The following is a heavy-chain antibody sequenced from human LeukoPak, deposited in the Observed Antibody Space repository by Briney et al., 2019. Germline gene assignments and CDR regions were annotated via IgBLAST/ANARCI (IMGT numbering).Heavy chain of an antibody. V-gene: IGHV3-30*03. CDR3: ARRLSSGYPTYYYYGMDV. CDR2: ISYDGSNK. CDR1: GFTFSSYG. D-gene: IGHD3-22*01. J-gene: IGHJ6*02. Sequence: PGGSLRLSCAASGFTFSSYGMHWVRQAPGKGLEWVAVISYDGSNKYYADSVKGRFTISRDNSKNTLYLQMGSLRAEDMAVYYCARRLSSGYPTYYYYGMDVWGQGTTVTVSS.